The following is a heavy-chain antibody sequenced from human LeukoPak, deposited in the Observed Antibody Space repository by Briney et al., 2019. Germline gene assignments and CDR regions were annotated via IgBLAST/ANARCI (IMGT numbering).Heavy chain of an antibody. J-gene: IGHJ6*03. V-gene: IGHV1-2*06. CDR1: GYTLTGYY. D-gene: IGHD2-2*01. CDR3: ARVVRDCSSTSCYAGSTDYYYMDV. Sequence: ASVKVSCKASGYTLTGYYMHWVRQAPGQGLEWMGRINPNSGGTNYAQKFQGRVTMTRDTSISTAYMELSRLRSDDTAVYYCARVVRDCSSTSCYAGSTDYYYMDVWGKGTTVTVSS. CDR2: INPNSGGT.